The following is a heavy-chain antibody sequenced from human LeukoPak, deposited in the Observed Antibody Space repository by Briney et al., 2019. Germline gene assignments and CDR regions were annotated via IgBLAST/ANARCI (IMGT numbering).Heavy chain of an antibody. Sequence: ASVKVSCKASGYTFTGYYMHWVRQAPGQGLEWMGWINPNSGGTNYAQKFQGRVTMTRDTSISTAYMELGRLRSDDTAVYYCARDFLSDSSGYYYVWFDPWGQGTLVSVSS. D-gene: IGHD3-22*01. J-gene: IGHJ5*02. CDR1: GYTFTGYY. CDR3: ARDFLSDSSGYYYVWFDP. V-gene: IGHV1-2*02. CDR2: INPNSGGT.